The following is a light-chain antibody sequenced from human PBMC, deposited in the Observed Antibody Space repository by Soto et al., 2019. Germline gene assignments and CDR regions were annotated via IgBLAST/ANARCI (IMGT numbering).Light chain of an antibody. Sequence: DIVMTQSPDSLSVSLGERATINCKSSQSVFYSSNNKNFLAWYQQKPGQPPKLILYWASTRESGVPDRFSGSGSGTDFTLTINSLQAEDVAVYYCQQYYSTPLTFGGGTKVEIK. V-gene: IGKV4-1*01. CDR3: QQYYSTPLT. CDR2: WAS. CDR1: QSVFYSSNNKNF. J-gene: IGKJ4*01.